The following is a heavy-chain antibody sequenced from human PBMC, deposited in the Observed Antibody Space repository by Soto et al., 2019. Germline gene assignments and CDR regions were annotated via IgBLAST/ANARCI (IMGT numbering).Heavy chain of an antibody. Sequence: SETLSLTCAVSGCSISSSNWWSWVRQPPGKGLEWIGEIYHSGSTNYNPSLKSRVTISVDKSKNQFSLKLSSVTAADTAVYYCARVGHLRFLEWLPHGNYYGMDAWGQGTTVTVSS. D-gene: IGHD3-3*01. J-gene: IGHJ6*02. CDR1: GCSISSSNW. CDR2: IYHSGST. V-gene: IGHV4-4*02. CDR3: ARVGHLRFLEWLPHGNYYGMDA.